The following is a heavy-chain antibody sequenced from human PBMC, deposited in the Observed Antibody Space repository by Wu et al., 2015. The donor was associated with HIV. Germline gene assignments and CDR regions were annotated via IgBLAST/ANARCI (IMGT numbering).Heavy chain of an antibody. J-gene: IGHJ4*02. V-gene: IGHV1-8*01. CDR1: GYTFTTYD. CDR2: MNPNSGNT. D-gene: IGHD5-24*01. Sequence: QVQLVQSGAEVKKPGASVKVSCKASGYTFTTYDINWVRQATGQGLEWMGWMNPNSGNTGYAQKFQGRVTMTRNTSISTAYMELSSLRSEDTAVFYCARVSRGDGYNRCLSYWGQGTLVTVSS. CDR3: ARVSRGDGYNRCLSY.